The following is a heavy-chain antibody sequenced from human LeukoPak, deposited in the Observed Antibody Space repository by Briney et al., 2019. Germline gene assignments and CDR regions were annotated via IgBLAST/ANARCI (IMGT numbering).Heavy chain of an antibody. CDR1: GYTFTGYY. J-gene: IGHJ4*02. D-gene: IGHD3-22*01. Sequence: ASVKVSCKASGYTFTGYYMHWVRQAPGQGLEWLGWINPNSGGTNYAQKFQGRVTMTRDTSISTAYMELSRLRSDDTAVYYCARADYYDSSGPTGNWGQGTLVTVSS. CDR3: ARADYYDSSGPTGN. V-gene: IGHV1-2*02. CDR2: INPNSGGT.